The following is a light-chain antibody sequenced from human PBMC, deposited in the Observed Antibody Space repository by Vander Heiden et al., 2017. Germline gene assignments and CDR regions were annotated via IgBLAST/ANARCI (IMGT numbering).Light chain of an antibody. CDR3: QQYNSYSWT. J-gene: IGKJ1*01. Sequence: DIQMTQSPSTLSASVGDRVTITCRASHSISSWLAWYQQKPGKAPKLLIYKGSNLESGVPLRFSGSGSGTEFTLTISSLQPDDFATYYCQQYNSYSWTFGQGTKVEIK. CDR2: KGS. V-gene: IGKV1-5*03. CDR1: HSISSW.